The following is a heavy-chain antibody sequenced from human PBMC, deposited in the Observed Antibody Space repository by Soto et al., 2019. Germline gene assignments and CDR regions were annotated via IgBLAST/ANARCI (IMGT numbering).Heavy chain of an antibody. J-gene: IGHJ4*02. Sequence: WETLSLACAVSGGSISSSSYWGWIRQPPGKGLEWIGSISYTGSTYYNPSLKSRVTVSVDTSKNQFSLKLSSVTAADTAVYYCVRTSITSQYGAGSFDYWGQGTLVTVS. CDR1: GGSISSSSY. D-gene: IGHD2-2*01. CDR2: ISYTGST. CDR3: VRTSITSQYGAGSFDY. V-gene: IGHV4-39*01.